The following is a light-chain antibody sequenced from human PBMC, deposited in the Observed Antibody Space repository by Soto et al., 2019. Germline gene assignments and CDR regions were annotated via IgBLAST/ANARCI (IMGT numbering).Light chain of an antibody. CDR1: HSVNSH. CDR2: DAS. J-gene: IGKJ5*01. Sequence: MMMTQSPATLSVSPGERVTLSCRTSHSVNSHVAWYQQKPGQAPRLLIYDASYRAAGIPARFSGSGSGTDFTLTVSSLEAEDFALYYCQQRSNWPPTFGQGTRLEIK. V-gene: IGKV3-11*01. CDR3: QQRSNWPPT.